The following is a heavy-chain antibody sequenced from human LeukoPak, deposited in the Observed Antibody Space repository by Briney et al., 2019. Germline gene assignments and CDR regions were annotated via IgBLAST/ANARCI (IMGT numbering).Heavy chain of an antibody. CDR2: IYYTGST. Sequence: SETLSLTCSVSGGSISSYYWSWIRQPPGKGLEWIGNIYYTGSTNYNPSLKSRVTISVDTSKNQFSLKLSSVTAADTAVYYCARNGYYGSGAAFDIWGQGTMVTVSS. CDR1: GGSISSYY. CDR3: ARNGYYGSGAAFDI. V-gene: IGHV4-59*08. D-gene: IGHD3-10*01. J-gene: IGHJ3*02.